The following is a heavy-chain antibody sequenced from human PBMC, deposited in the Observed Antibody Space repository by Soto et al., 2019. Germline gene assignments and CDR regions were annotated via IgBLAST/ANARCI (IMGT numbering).Heavy chain of an antibody. J-gene: IGHJ6*03. CDR1: GYSFTSYW. CDR3: ARRGYCSGGSCYYMDA. V-gene: IGHV5-51*01. CDR2: IYPGDSDT. D-gene: IGHD2-15*01. Sequence: GESLKISCKGSGYSFTSYWIGWVRQMPGKGLEWMGIIYPGDSDTRYSPSFQGQVTISADKSISTAYLQWSSLKASDTAMYYCARRGYCSGGSCYYMDAWGKGTTVTVSS.